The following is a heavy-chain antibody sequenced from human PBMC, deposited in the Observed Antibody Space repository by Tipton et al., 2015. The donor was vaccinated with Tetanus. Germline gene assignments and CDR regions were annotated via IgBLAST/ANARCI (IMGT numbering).Heavy chain of an antibody. V-gene: IGHV4-34*01. D-gene: IGHD5-18*01. J-gene: IGHJ4*02. CDR1: GGSFSGYY. CDR2: INHSGST. Sequence: TLSLTCAVYGGSFSGYYWSWIRQPPGKGLEWIGEINHSGSTNYNPSLKSRVTISVDTSKNQFSLKLSSVTAADTAVYYCARSTAMVTYFDYWGQGTLVTVSS. CDR3: ARSTAMVTYFDY.